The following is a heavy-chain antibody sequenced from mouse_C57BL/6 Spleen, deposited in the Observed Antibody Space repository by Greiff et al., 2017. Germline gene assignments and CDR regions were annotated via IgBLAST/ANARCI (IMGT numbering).Heavy chain of an antibody. CDR1: GYTFTSYT. Sequence: VQLQQSGAELARPGASVKMSCKASGYTFTSYTMHWVKQRPGQGLEWIGYINPSSGYTKYNQKFKDKATLTAEKSSSTAYMQLSSLTSEDSAVYYCARSLTSWADYWGQGTTLTVSS. D-gene: IGHD4-1*01. V-gene: IGHV1-4*01. CDR2: INPSSGYT. J-gene: IGHJ2*01. CDR3: ARSLTSWADY.